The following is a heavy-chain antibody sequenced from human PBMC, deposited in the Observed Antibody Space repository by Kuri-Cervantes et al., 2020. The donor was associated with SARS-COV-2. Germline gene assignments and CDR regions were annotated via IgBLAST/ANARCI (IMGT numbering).Heavy chain of an antibody. CDR3: ARHPSTYYDFWSGYLDY. D-gene: IGHD3-3*01. V-gene: IGHV3-7*01. Sequence: GESLKISCAASGFTFSSYWMSWVRQAPGKGLEWVANIKQDGSEKYYVDSVKGRFTISRDNAKNSLYLQMNSLRAEDTAVYYCARHPSTYYDFWSGYLDYWGQGTLVTVSS. CDR1: GFTFSSYW. CDR2: IKQDGSEK. J-gene: IGHJ4*02.